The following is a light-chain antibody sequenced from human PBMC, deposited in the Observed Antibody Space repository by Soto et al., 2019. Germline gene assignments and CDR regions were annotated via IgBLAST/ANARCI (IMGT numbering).Light chain of an antibody. CDR2: GNN. Sequence: QSVLTQPPSVSGAPGQRVTISCTGGSANIGTGYDVHWYQQVPGTAPKLLIYGNNNRPSGIPDRFSGSKSDTSASLAIAGLQAEDEADYYCQSYDSGLSTYFFGTGTKVTVL. CDR1: SANIGTGYD. J-gene: IGLJ1*01. CDR3: QSYDSGLSTYF. V-gene: IGLV1-40*01.